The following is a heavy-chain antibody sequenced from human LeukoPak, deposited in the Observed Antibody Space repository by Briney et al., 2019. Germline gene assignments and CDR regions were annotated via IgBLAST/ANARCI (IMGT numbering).Heavy chain of an antibody. V-gene: IGHV3-53*01. CDR3: ARGSSNTWPPGAEYFEH. D-gene: IGHD6-13*01. J-gene: IGHJ1*01. CDR2: IYSGGST. Sequence: PGGSLRLSCAASGFTVSSNYMSWVRQAPGKGLEWVSVIYSGGSTYYADSAKGRFTISRDNSDKTLYLQIDSLRVEDTAVYYCARGSSNTWPPGAEYFEHWGQGALVTVSS. CDR1: GFTVSSNY.